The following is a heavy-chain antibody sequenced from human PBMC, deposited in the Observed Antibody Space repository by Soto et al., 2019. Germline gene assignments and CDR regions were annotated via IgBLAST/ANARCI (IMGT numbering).Heavy chain of an antibody. D-gene: IGHD3-22*01. CDR1: LYTFPNYD. CDR3: ARDCRDSLHYDSSGYSY. Sequence: ASVSDSGKASLYTFPNYDLHCVRLAPGQRLEWMGWINAGNGNTKYSQKVQGKVTISRDTSARTAYMELSSLRSEDTAVYYCARDCRDSLHYDSSGYSYWGQGTLVTVSA. J-gene: IGHJ4*02. CDR2: INAGNGNT. V-gene: IGHV1-3*01.